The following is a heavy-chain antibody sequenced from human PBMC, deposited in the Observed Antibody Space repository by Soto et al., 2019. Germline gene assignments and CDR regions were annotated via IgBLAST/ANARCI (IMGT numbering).Heavy chain of an antibody. D-gene: IGHD5-18*01. J-gene: IGHJ4*02. V-gene: IGHV3-43*01. CDR2: ISWDGGST. Sequence: GGSLRLSCAASGFTFDDYTMHWVRQAPGKGLEWVSLISWDGGSTYYADSAKGRFTISRDNSKNSLYLQLNSLRTEDTALYYCGKARVGRGYSYYYRGVDSWGQGTLVTVSS. CDR1: GFTFDDYT. CDR3: GKARVGRGYSYYYRGVDS.